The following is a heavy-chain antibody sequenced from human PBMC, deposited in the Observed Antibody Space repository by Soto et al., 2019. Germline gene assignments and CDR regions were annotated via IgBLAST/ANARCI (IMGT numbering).Heavy chain of an antibody. D-gene: IGHD3-3*01. Sequence: SETLSLTCTVSGGSVSSGSYYWSWIRQPPGKGLEWIGYIYYSGSTNYNPSLKSRVTISVDTSKNQFSLKLSSVTAADTAVYYCARIRREWLLSFDYWGQGTLVTVSS. CDR2: IYYSGST. CDR3: ARIRREWLLSFDY. V-gene: IGHV4-61*01. CDR1: GGSVSSGSYY. J-gene: IGHJ4*02.